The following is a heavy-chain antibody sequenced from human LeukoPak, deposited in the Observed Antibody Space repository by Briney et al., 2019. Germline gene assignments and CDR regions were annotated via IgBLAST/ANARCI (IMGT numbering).Heavy chain of an antibody. CDR1: SASITSSPYF. Sequence: SETLSLTCTVSSASITSSPYFWGWIRQSPGKGLEWIGSISYSGTTYYNPSLKSRVTISVDTSKNQFSLKLNSVTAADTAVYFCARNMYYYYYMDVWGKGTTVTVSS. CDR3: ARNMYYYYYMDV. CDR2: ISYSGTT. V-gene: IGHV4-39*01. J-gene: IGHJ6*03.